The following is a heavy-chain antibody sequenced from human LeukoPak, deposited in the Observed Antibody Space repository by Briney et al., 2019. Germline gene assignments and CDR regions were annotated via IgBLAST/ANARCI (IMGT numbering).Heavy chain of an antibody. J-gene: IGHJ4*02. CDR1: GYSFTNYW. CDR3: ARGEEYSSLDY. V-gene: IGHV5-51*01. CDR2: IYPGDSDT. Sequence: GESLKISCKDSGYSFTNYWIAWVRQMPGKGLEWMGIIYPGDSDTRYSPSFQGQVTISADKSISTAYLQWSSLKASDTAMYYCARGEEYSSLDYWGQGTLVTVSS. D-gene: IGHD6-6*01.